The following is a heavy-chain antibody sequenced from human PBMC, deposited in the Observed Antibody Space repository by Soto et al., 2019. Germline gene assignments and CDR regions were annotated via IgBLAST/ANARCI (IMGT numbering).Heavy chain of an antibody. D-gene: IGHD5-12*01. CDR3: ARDYSGYDYSHNYYYYYMDV. CDR1: GFTFSSYW. J-gene: IGHJ6*03. Sequence: GGSLRLSCAASGFTFSSYWMSWVRQAPGKGLEWVANIKQDGSEKYYVDSVKGRVTISRDNAKNSLYLQMNSLRAEDTAVYYCARDYSGYDYSHNYYYYYMDVWGKGTTVTVSS. CDR2: IKQDGSEK. V-gene: IGHV3-7*01.